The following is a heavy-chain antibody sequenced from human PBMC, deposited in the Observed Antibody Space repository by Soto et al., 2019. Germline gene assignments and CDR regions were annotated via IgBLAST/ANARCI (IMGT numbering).Heavy chain of an antibody. Sequence: GGSLRLSCAASGFSFTTYAMHWVRQAPGKGLQYVAAISNDGGGTYYTDSVKGKFIISRDNSKSTLYLQMGSLRGEDMAVYYWARYGSGSAYDHWGQGTLVTVSS. D-gene: IGHD3-10*01. V-gene: IGHV3-64*02. CDR1: GFSFTTYA. J-gene: IGHJ4*02. CDR2: ISNDGGGT. CDR3: ARYGSGSAYDH.